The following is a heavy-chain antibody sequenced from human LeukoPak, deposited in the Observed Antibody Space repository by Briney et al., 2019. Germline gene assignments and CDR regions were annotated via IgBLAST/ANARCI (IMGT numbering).Heavy chain of an antibody. D-gene: IGHD4-17*01. V-gene: IGHV3-48*01. CDR2: SSSSSSI. J-gene: IGHJ6*03. CDR3: ARGDYGDYWNYYYMDV. CDR1: GFTFSGYS. Sequence: PGGSLRLSCAASGFTFSGYSMNWVRQAPGKGLEWVSYSSSSSSIYYADSVKGRFTISRDNAKNSLYLQMNSLRAEDTAVYYYARGDYGDYWNYYYMDVWGKGTTVTVSS.